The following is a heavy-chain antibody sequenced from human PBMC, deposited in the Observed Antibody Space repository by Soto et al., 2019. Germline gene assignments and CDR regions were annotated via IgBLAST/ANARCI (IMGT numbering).Heavy chain of an antibody. CDR3: AKDSGAFDI. J-gene: IGHJ3*02. CDR2: ISYDGSNK. Sequence: GGSLRLSCAASGFTFSSYGMHWVRQAPGRGLEWVAVISYDGSNKYYADSVKGRFTISRDNSKNTLYLQMNSLRAEDTAVYYCAKDSGAFDIWGQGTMVTVS. CDR1: GFTFSSYG. D-gene: IGHD3-10*01. V-gene: IGHV3-30*18.